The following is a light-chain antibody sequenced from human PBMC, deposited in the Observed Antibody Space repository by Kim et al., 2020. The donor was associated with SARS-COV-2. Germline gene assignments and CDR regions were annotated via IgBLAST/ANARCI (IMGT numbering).Light chain of an antibody. CDR1: NVGSQA. V-gene: IGLV3-21*03. J-gene: IGLJ2*01. Sequence: APGKTVSISWGGYNVGSQAVHWDQQKPGQAPVLVVYYDKDRPSGIPERFSGSNSGNMATLTISRVEAGDEADYYCQRWDSGSDHVVFGGGTQLTVL. CDR2: YDK. CDR3: QRWDSGSDHVV.